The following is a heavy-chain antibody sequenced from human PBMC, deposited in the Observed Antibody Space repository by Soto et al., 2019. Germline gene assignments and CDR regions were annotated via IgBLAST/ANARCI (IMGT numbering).Heavy chain of an antibody. D-gene: IGHD6-6*01. CDR1: GLSFTTYG. Sequence: GGSVKVSCKTSGLSFTTYGSSWGRQAPGQGLEWMGWISVYNNDTKYAQKFQGRITMTTDTTTTTAYMELRSRITDDTAAYYCGWNGGSSSPLDYWGQGTPVTVSS. J-gene: IGHJ4*02. V-gene: IGHV1-18*01. CDR2: ISVYNNDT. CDR3: GWNGGSSSPLDY.